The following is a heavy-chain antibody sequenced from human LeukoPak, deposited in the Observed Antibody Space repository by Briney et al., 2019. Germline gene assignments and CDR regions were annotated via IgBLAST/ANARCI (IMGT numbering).Heavy chain of an antibody. V-gene: IGHV3-7*01. CDR2: IKKDGSEK. CDR3: ARHLSGVTGYTYVRGIDY. J-gene: IGHJ4*02. CDR1: GFTFSSYW. D-gene: IGHD5-18*01. Sequence: PGGSLRLSCAASGFTFSSYWMSWVRQAPGKGLEWVANIKKDGSEKYYVDSVKGRFTISRDNAKTSLYLQMISLRAEDTAVYYCARHLSGVTGYTYVRGIDYWGQGTLVTVSS.